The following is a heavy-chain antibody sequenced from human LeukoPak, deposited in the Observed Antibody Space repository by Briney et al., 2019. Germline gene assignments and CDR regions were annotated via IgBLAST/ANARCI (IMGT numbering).Heavy chain of an antibody. J-gene: IGHJ5*02. CDR3: ARVWYISSPRREFWFDP. CDR1: GYTFTGYY. CDR2: INPISGGT. D-gene: IGHD6-13*01. Sequence: ASVKVSCKASGYTFTGYYMHWVRQAPGQGLEWMGWINPISGGTEYAQKFQGRVTMTRDTSISTAYMELSRPRSDDTAVYYCARVWYISSPRREFWFDPWGQGTLVTVSS. V-gene: IGHV1-2*02.